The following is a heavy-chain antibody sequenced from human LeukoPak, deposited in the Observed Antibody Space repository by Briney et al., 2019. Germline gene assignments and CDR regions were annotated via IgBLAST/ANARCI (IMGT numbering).Heavy chain of an antibody. Sequence: ASVKVSCKASGYTFTSYGISWVRQAPGQGLEWMGWISAYNGNTNYAQKLQGRVTMTTDTSTSTAYMELSSLRSEDTAVYYCARNVGGRYCSGGSCYANYYYYYYMDVWGKGTTVTISS. CDR1: GYTFTSYG. V-gene: IGHV1-18*01. CDR2: ISAYNGNT. D-gene: IGHD2-15*01. CDR3: ARNVGGRYCSGGSCYANYYYYYYMDV. J-gene: IGHJ6*03.